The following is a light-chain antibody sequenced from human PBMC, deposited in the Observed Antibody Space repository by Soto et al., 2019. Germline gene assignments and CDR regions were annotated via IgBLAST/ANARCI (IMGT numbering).Light chain of an antibody. Sequence: EIVLTQSPGTLSLSPGERATLSCRASQSVSSSFLAWYQQKPGQAPRLLIYGASNRATGIPDRFSGSGSGTDFTLTISRLEPEDFATYYCQQANSFPLTFGGGTKVEI. CDR1: QSVSSSF. J-gene: IGKJ4*01. V-gene: IGKV3-20*01. CDR2: GAS. CDR3: QQANSFPLT.